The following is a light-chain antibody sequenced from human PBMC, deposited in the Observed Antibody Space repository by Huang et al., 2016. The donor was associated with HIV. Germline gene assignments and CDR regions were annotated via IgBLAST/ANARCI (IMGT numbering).Light chain of an antibody. Sequence: EIEMTQSPATLSVSPGERATLSCRARPTVNSNLAWYQQKPCQAPRLLIFGASTRATGIPARFSGSGSGTEFTLTISSLQSEDFAVYYCQHYNNWPYTFGQGAKVEI. CDR1: PTVNSN. V-gene: IGKV3-15*01. CDR2: GAS. CDR3: QHYNNWPYT. J-gene: IGKJ2*01.